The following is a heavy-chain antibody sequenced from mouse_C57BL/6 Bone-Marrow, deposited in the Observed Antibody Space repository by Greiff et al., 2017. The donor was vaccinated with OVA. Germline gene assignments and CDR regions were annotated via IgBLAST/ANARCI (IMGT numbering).Heavy chain of an antibody. D-gene: IGHD1-1*01. V-gene: IGHV1-81*01. Sequence: VQLQQSGAELVRPGASVKLSCKASGYTFTSYGISWVKQRPGQGLEWIGEIYPGSGNTYYNEKFKGKATLTADKSSSTAYMELRSLTSEDSAVYVCARTEIDTVEPADWGQGTLVTVSA. CDR1: GYTFTSYG. J-gene: IGHJ3*01. CDR2: IYPGSGNT. CDR3: ARTEIDTVEPAD.